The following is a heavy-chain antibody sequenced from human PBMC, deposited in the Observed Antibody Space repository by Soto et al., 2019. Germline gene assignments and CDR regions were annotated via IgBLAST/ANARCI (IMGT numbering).Heavy chain of an antibody. Sequence: GGSLRLSCAASGFTFSSYGMHWVRQAPGKGLEWVAVISYDGGNKYYADSVKGRFTISRDNSKNTLYLQMNSLRAEDTAVYYCAKAPGIAVAGYYYYYGMEVWGQGTTVTVSS. J-gene: IGHJ6*01. CDR2: ISYDGGNK. CDR3: AKAPGIAVAGYYYYYGMEV. CDR1: GFTFSSYG. D-gene: IGHD6-19*01. V-gene: IGHV3-30*18.